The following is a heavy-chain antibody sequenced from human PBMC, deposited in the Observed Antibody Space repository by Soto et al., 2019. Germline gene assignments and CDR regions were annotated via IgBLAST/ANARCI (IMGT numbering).Heavy chain of an antibody. V-gene: IGHV3-23*01. CDR2: ISDSGGST. CDR1: GFTFSIYA. CDR3: AKDPSSGWPHDAFDI. D-gene: IGHD6-19*01. Sequence: ESGGGLVQPGGSLRLSCAASGFTFSIYAMSWVRQAPGKGLEWVSAISDSGGSTYYADSVKGRFTISRDNSKNTLYLQMNSLRAGDTALYYCAKDPSSGWPHDAFDIWGQGTMVTVSS. J-gene: IGHJ3*02.